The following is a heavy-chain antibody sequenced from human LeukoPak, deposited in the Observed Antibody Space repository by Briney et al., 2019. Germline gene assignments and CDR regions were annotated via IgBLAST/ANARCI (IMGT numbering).Heavy chain of an antibody. V-gene: IGHV3-74*01. Sequence: GSLRLSCAASGFTFSRDWMHWVRQAPGKGLVWISRINSDGSSTNYADSVKGRFTISRDNARNTLYLQMNSLRAEDTAVYYCAKDHYYGSGNYYVLIHYWGQGTLVTVSS. CDR1: GFTFSRDW. CDR3: AKDHYYGSGNYYVLIHY. CDR2: INSDGSST. D-gene: IGHD3-10*01. J-gene: IGHJ4*02.